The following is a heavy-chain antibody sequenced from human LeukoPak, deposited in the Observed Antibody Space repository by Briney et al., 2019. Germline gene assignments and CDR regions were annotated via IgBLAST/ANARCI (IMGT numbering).Heavy chain of an antibody. CDR3: ARGQYTDGLSY. CDR2: IKPDGSEK. V-gene: IGHV3-7*03. CDR1: GFTFSTYW. J-gene: IGHJ4*02. Sequence: GGSLRLSCAASGFTFSTYWMTWVRQAPGKGLEWVAIIKPDGSEKYYVDSVKGRFTISRDNAENSLFLQMNGLRPEDTAAFYCARGQYTDGLSYWGQGTLVTVSS. D-gene: IGHD2-2*02.